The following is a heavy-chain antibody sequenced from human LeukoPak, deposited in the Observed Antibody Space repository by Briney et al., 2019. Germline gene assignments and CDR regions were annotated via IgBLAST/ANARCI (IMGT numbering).Heavy chain of an antibody. J-gene: IGHJ4*02. V-gene: IGHV3-23*01. CDR3: AKDSGGIYSPFEY. CDR1: GFTFSSYD. CDR2: ISGSGGST. Sequence: PGGSLRLSCAASGFTFSSYDMTWVRQAPGKGLEWVSAISGSGGSTYYADSVKGRFTISRDNSKNTLYLQMNSLRAEDTALYYCAKDSGGIYSPFEYWGQGTLVTVSS. D-gene: IGHD1-26*01.